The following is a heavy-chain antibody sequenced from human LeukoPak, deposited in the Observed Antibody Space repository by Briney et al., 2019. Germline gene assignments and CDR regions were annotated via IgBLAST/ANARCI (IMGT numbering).Heavy chain of an antibody. D-gene: IGHD2-15*01. V-gene: IGHV3-9*01. CDR3: AKRFVVAAIISYYYYGMDV. J-gene: IGHJ6*02. Sequence: PGRSLRLSCAASGFTFDDYAMHWVRQAPGKGLEWVSGISWNSGSIGYADSVKGRFTISRDNAKNSLYLQMNSLRAEDTAVYYCAKRFVVAAIISYYYYGMDVWGQGTTVTVSS. CDR1: GFTFDDYA. CDR2: ISWNSGSI.